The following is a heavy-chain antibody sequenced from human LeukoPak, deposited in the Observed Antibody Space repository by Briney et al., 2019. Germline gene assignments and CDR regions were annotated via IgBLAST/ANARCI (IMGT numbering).Heavy chain of an antibody. CDR2: IFYSGST. D-gene: IGHD3-10*01. CDR3: ARDTSYGSGSYYKYNWFDP. Sequence: PSETLSLTCTVSGGSISSSSYYWGWIRQPPGKGLEWIGTIFYSGSTYYNPSLKSRVTISVDTSKNQSSLKLSSVTAADTAVYYCARDTSYGSGSYYKYNWFDPWGQGTLVTVSS. V-gene: IGHV4-39*07. J-gene: IGHJ5*02. CDR1: GGSISSSSYY.